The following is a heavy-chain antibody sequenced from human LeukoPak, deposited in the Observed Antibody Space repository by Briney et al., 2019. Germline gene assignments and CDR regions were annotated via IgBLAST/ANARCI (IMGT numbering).Heavy chain of an antibody. Sequence: GESLKISCKGSGYTFTDYWIAWVRQMPGKGLEWMGIIYPGDSDTRYSPSFHGQVTLSVDKSISTAYLQWSSLKASDAAMYYCARHPSGNSNSWSDYWGQGTLVTVSS. CDR3: ARHPSGNSNSWSDY. J-gene: IGHJ4*02. CDR1: GYTFTDYW. CDR2: IYPGDSDT. V-gene: IGHV5-51*01. D-gene: IGHD2/OR15-2a*01.